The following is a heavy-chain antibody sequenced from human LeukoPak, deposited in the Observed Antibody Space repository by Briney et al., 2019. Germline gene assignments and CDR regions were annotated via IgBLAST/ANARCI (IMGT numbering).Heavy chain of an antibody. CDR1: GYTFTSYY. J-gene: IGHJ4*02. Sequence: ASVKVSCKASGYTFTSYYMHWVRQAPGQGLEWMGIINPSGGSTSYAQKFQGRVTMTRDTSTSTVYMELSSLRSDDTAVYYCARDFEAIYDSSGYYPDTSFVYWGQGTLVTVSS. CDR2: INPSGGST. CDR3: ARDFEAIYDSSGYYPDTSFVY. V-gene: IGHV1-46*01. D-gene: IGHD3-22*01.